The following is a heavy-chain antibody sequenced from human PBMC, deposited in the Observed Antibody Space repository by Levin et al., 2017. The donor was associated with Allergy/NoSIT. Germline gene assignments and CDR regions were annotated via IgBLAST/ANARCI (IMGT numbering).Heavy chain of an antibody. Sequence: LSLPCAASGLTFSDFYMSWIRQSPGKGLEWLSYISGSSKYTKYADSVKGRFTVSRDNSKNSMFLQMNSLRAEDTAVYYCARARFNDAFDLWGQGTMVTVSS. V-gene: IGHV3-11*05. CDR3: ARARFNDAFDL. CDR2: ISGSSKYT. J-gene: IGHJ3*01. CDR1: GLTFSDFY.